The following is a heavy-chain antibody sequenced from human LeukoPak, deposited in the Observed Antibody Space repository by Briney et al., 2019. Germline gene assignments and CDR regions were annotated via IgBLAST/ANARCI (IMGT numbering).Heavy chain of an antibody. D-gene: IGHD3-16*02. Sequence: ASVKVSCKASGYTFTGYYMHWVRQAPGQGLEWMGWISAYNGNTNYAQKLQGRVTMTRDTSTSTVYMELSSLRSEDTAVYYCARQGFTFGGVIVWAAFDIWGQGTMVTVSS. J-gene: IGHJ3*02. CDR1: GYTFTGYY. CDR3: ARQGFTFGGVIVWAAFDI. V-gene: IGHV1-18*04. CDR2: ISAYNGNT.